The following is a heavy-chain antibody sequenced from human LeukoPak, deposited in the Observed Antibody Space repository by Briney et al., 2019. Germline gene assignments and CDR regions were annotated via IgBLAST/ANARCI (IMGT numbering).Heavy chain of an antibody. Sequence: SVKVSCKASGGTFSSYTISWVRQAPGQGLEWMGRIIPILGIANYAQKFQGRVTITTDESTSTAYMELSSLRSEDTAVYYCARAYYYDSSGYPAFDIWGQGTMVTVSS. CDR1: GGTFSSYT. D-gene: IGHD3-22*01. CDR3: ARAYYYDSSGYPAFDI. CDR2: IIPILGIA. J-gene: IGHJ3*02. V-gene: IGHV1-69*16.